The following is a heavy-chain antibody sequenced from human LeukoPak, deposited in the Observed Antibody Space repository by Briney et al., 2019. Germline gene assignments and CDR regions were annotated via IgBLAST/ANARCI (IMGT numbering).Heavy chain of an antibody. Sequence: AGGSLRLSRVASGFTFNSYWMNWVRQAPGKGLVWVSHMSSDGTITSYADSVKGRFTISRDNAKNTLFLQMNSLRAEDTGVYYCASRGYLNYWGQGTLVTVSS. CDR2: MSSDGTIT. J-gene: IGHJ4*02. V-gene: IGHV3-74*01. CDR1: GFTFNSYW. CDR3: ASRGYLNY.